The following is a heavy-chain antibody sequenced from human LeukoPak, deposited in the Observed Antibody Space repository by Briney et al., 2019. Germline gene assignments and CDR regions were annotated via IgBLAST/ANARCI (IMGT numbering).Heavy chain of an antibody. CDR3: ARSSGYCSGGSCYRDY. D-gene: IGHD2-15*01. Sequence: GGSLRLSCSASGFIFSNYWMTWVRQAPGKGLEWVANIKQDGSEKYYVDSVKGRFTISRDNAKNSLYLQMNSLRAEDTAVYYCARSSGYCSGGSCYRDYWGQGTLVTVSS. J-gene: IGHJ4*02. CDR2: IKQDGSEK. V-gene: IGHV3-7*05. CDR1: GFIFSNYW.